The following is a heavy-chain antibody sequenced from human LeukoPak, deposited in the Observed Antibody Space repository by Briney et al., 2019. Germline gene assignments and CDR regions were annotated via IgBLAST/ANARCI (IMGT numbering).Heavy chain of an antibody. J-gene: IGHJ5*02. CDR3: ARDWRADP. CDR2: ISSSGSTT. CDR1: GFTFSNYE. V-gene: IGHV3-48*03. Sequence: PGGSLRLSCAVSGFTFSNYEMNWVRQAPGKGLEWVSYISSSGSTTYYADSVKGRFTISRDNAKNSLYLQMSSLRAEDTAVYYCARDWRADPWGQGTLVTVSS.